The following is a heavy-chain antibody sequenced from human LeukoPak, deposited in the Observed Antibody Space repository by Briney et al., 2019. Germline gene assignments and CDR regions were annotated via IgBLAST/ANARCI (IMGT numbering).Heavy chain of an antibody. Sequence: HWASVKVSCKASGYTFTSYDFNWLRQATGQGPEWMGWMNPNSGATGYAQKFQGRVTMTRSASINTAYMELSSLTSEDTAVYYCARVENVLRYSDFDYWGQGTLVTVSS. CDR3: ARVENVLRYSDFDY. D-gene: IGHD3-9*01. J-gene: IGHJ4*02. V-gene: IGHV1-8*01. CDR1: GYTFTSYD. CDR2: MNPNSGAT.